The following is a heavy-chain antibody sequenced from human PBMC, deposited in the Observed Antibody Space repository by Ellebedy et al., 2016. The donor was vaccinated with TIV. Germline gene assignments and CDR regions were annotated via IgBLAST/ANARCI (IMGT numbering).Heavy chain of an antibody. Sequence: GGSLRLSCAASGFTFDTFWMTWVRQAPGKGLEWVSAISGSGGSTYYADSVKGRFTISRDNSKNTLYLQMNSLRAEDTAVYYCAKDATRKQWLVLRGPYYFDCWGQGTLVTVSS. CDR3: AKDATRKQWLVLRGPYYFDC. J-gene: IGHJ4*02. CDR1: GFTFDTFW. D-gene: IGHD6-19*01. V-gene: IGHV3-23*01. CDR2: ISGSGGST.